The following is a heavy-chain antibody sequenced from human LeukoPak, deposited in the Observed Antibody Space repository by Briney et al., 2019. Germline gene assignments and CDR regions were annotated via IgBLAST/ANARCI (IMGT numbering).Heavy chain of an antibody. CDR3: VKARGYCSTSSCFLEY. J-gene: IGHJ4*02. Sequence: GGSLRLSCAASGFTFSSYAMSWVRQAPGKGLEWVSAISGSGDGTYYADSVKGRFTISRDNSKNTVFLQMSSLSAEDSAVYYCVKARGYCSTSSCFLEYWGQGTLVTVSS. D-gene: IGHD2-2*01. CDR1: GFTFSSYA. CDR2: ISGSGDGT. V-gene: IGHV3-23*01.